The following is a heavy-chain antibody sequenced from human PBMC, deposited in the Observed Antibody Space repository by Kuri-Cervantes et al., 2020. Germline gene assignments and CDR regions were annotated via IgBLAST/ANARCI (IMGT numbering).Heavy chain of an antibody. Sequence: TLPLTCAVYGGSFSGYYWSWIRQPPGKGLEWIGEINHSGSTNYNPSLKSRVTISVDTSKNQFSLKLSSVTAADTAVYYCARGNWNYFLPIDNWFDPWGQGTLVTVSS. V-gene: IGHV4-34*01. J-gene: IGHJ5*02. CDR1: GGSFSGYY. CDR3: ARGNWNYFLPIDNWFDP. CDR2: INHSGST. D-gene: IGHD1-7*01.